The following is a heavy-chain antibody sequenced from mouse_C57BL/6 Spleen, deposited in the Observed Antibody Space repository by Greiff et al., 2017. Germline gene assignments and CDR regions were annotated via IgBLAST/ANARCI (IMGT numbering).Heavy chain of an antibody. J-gene: IGHJ2*01. CDR1: GFSLTRYG. Sequence: VKLVESGPGLVAPSQSLSITCTVSGFSLTRYGVHWVRQPPGTGLEWLVVIWSDGSTTYNSALKSRLSISKDNSKSQVFLKMNSLQTDDTAMYYCARSDGYYDYFDYWGQGTTLTVSS. D-gene: IGHD2-3*01. CDR3: ARSDGYYDYFDY. V-gene: IGHV2-6*03. CDR2: IWSDGST.